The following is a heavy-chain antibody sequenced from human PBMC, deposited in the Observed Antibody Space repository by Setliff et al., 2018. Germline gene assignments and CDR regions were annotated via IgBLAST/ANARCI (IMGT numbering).Heavy chain of an antibody. CDR3: AREYYYARSRNFDY. CDR1: GGSISSGTNY. D-gene: IGHD3-22*01. Sequence: SETLSLTCTVSGGSISSGTNYWSWIRQPAGRGLEWIGHIDPSGNTNYQPSLKSRVTISGATSKNQFSLKLTSVTAADTAVSYCAREYYYARSRNFDYWGQGTLVTVSS. J-gene: IGHJ4*02. V-gene: IGHV4-61*09. CDR2: IDPSGNT.